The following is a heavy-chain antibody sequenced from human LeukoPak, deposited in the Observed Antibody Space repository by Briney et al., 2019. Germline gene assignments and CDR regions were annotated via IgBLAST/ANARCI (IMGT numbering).Heavy chain of an antibody. D-gene: IGHD2-15*01. Sequence: GGSLRLSCAASGFTFSSYAMSWVRQAPGKGLEWVSAISGSGGSTYYADSVKGRFTISRDNSKNTLYLQMNSLRAEDTAVYYCAKTVVVVVAATPDAFDIWGQGTMVTVSS. CDR1: GFTFSSYA. CDR3: AKTVVVVVAATPDAFDI. V-gene: IGHV3-23*01. CDR2: ISGSGGST. J-gene: IGHJ3*02.